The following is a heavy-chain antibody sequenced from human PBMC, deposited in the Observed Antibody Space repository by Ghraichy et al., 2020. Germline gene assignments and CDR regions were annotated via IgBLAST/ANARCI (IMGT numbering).Heavy chain of an antibody. CDR3: ARGVKSSSWYPGTSFDP. CDR2: IYYSGST. J-gene: IGHJ5*02. D-gene: IGHD6-13*01. V-gene: IGHV4-59*01. Sequence: SETLSLTCTVSGGSISSYYWSWIRQPPGKGLEWIGYIYYSGSTNYNPSLKSRVTISVDTSKNQFSLKLSSVTAADTAVYYCARGVKSSSWYPGTSFDPWGQGTLVTVSS. CDR1: GGSISSYY.